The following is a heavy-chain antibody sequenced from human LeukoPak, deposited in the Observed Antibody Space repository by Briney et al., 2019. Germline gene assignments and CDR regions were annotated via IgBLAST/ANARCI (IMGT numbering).Heavy chain of an antibody. CDR2: TNADGSST. J-gene: IGHJ4*02. V-gene: IGHV3-74*01. CDR1: GFTFSTYW. Sequence: GGSLRLSCAASGFTFSTYWMHWVRQAPGRGLVWVSRTNADGSSTSYADSVKGRFTISRDNAKNTLYLQMNSLRADDTAVYYCARGGLEPVDYWGQGTLVTVSS. CDR3: ARGGLEPVDY. D-gene: IGHD1-1*01.